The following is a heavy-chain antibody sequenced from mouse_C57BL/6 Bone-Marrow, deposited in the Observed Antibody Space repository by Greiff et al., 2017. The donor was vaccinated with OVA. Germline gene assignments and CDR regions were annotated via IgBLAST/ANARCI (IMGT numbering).Heavy chain of an antibody. V-gene: IGHV6-6*01. CDR1: GFTFSDAW. Sequence: EVQLVESGGGLVQPGGSMKLSCAASGFTFSDAWMDWVRQSPEKGLEWVAEIRNKANNHATYYAESVKGRFTISRDDSKSSVYLQMNSLRAEDAVIYYCTVGNYLYFDYWGQGTTLTVSS. J-gene: IGHJ2*01. CDR3: TVGNYLYFDY. D-gene: IGHD2-1*01. CDR2: IRNKANNHAT.